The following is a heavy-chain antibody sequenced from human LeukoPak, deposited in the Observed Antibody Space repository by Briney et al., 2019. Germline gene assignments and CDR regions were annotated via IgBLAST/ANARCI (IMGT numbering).Heavy chain of an antibody. V-gene: IGHV3-23*01. D-gene: IGHD2-8*02. Sequence: GGSLRLSCAASGFTFSTYTMYWVRHPPGKRLEWVSIIGSSGGGIHYADSVKGRFTISRDNSKKTLYLQMNSLRTEDTAVYYCARDQTAVTGVWGTIDYWGQGTLVTVSS. CDR2: IGSSGGGI. J-gene: IGHJ4*02. CDR1: GFTFSTYT. CDR3: ARDQTAVTGVWGTIDY.